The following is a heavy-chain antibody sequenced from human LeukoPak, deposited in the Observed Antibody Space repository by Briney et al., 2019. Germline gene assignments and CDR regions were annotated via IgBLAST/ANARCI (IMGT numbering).Heavy chain of an antibody. J-gene: IGHJ6*03. D-gene: IGHD5-24*01. CDR3: ARESGGYNPLVSPYYYYYMDV. CDR1: GFTFSSYW. Sequence: GGSLRLSCAGSGFTFSSYWMSWVRQAPGKGLEWVANIKQDGSEKYYVDSVKGRFTISRDNAKNSLYLQMNSLRAEDTAVYYCARESGGYNPLVSPYYYYYMDVWGKGTTVTISS. V-gene: IGHV3-7*01. CDR2: IKQDGSEK.